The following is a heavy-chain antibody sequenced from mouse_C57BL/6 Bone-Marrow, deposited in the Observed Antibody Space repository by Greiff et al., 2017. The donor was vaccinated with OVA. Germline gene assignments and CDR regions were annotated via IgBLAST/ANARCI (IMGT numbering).Heavy chain of an antibody. CDR1: GYTFTDYY. V-gene: IGHV1-26*01. Sequence: VQLQQSGPELVKPGASVKISCKASGYTFTDYYMNWVKQSHGKSLEWIGDINPNNGGTGYNQKFKGKATLTVDKSSSTAYMELRSLTSEDSAVYYCARAPIYYYGSRGVFAYWGQGTLVTVSA. D-gene: IGHD1-1*01. J-gene: IGHJ3*01. CDR3: ARAPIYYYGSRGVFAY. CDR2: INPNNGGT.